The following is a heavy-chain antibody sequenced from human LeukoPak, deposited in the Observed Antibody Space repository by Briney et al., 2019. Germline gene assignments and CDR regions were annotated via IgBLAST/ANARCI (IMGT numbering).Heavy chain of an antibody. V-gene: IGHV3-23*01. D-gene: IGHD3-16*02. J-gene: IGHJ2*01. Sequence: QAGGSLRLSCAASGFTYSAYGMSWVRQAPGSGLEWVSGISGSGRGTYYTDSVKGRFTISRDNSKNTLFLQMNSLRADDTAVYYCARDYDYVWGSYRNWYFDLWGRGILVTVSS. CDR1: GFTYSAYG. CDR3: ARDYDYVWGSYRNWYFDL. CDR2: ISGSGRGT.